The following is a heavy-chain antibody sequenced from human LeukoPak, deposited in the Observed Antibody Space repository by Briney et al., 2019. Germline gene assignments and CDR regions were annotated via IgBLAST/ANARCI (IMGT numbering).Heavy chain of an antibody. CDR2: ISGGGGST. V-gene: IGHV3-23*01. J-gene: IGHJ6*02. CDR1: GFTFSSYA. Sequence: PGGSLRLSCAASGFTFSSYAMSWVRQAPGKGLEWVSAISGGGGSTYYADSVKGRFTISRDNSKNTLYLQMNSLRAEDTAVYYCAKEVITTGTTWLYYYGMDVWGQGTTATVSS. D-gene: IGHD1-1*01. CDR3: AKEVITTGTTWLYYYGMDV.